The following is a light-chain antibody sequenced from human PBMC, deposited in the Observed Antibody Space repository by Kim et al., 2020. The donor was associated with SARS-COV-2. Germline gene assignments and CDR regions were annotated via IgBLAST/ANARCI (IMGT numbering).Light chain of an antibody. CDR2: QDT. CDR1: KLGDKY. Sequence: SYELTQPPSVSVSPGQTASITCSGAKLGDKYACWYQQKPGQSPLLVIYQDTKRPSGIPERFSGSNSGNTATLTISGTQAMDEADYYCQAWDSSAYVFGTG. J-gene: IGLJ1*01. CDR3: QAWDSSAYV. V-gene: IGLV3-1*01.